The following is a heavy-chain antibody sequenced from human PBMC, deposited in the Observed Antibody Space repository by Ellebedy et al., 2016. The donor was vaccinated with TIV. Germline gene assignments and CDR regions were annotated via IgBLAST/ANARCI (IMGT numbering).Heavy chain of an antibody. CDR3: ARDEGVYINYRFDY. CDR2: IISSGSTI. CDR1: GFTFSGSS. D-gene: IGHD5-24*01. V-gene: IGHV3-48*01. Sequence: GESLKISCAASGFTFSGSSMNWVRQAPGKGLEWVSYIISSGSTIYYADSVKGRFTISRDKAKNSLYLQMNSLRAEDTAVYYCARDEGVYINYRFDYWGQGALVTVSS. J-gene: IGHJ4*02.